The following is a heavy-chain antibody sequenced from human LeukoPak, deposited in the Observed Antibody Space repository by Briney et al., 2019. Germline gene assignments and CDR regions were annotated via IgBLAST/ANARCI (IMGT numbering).Heavy chain of an antibody. CDR3: ARDLVNFGNDWPTGAEIDY. D-gene: IGHD3/OR15-3a*01. V-gene: IGHV1-2*02. CDR1: GYTFTVYY. Sequence: ASVKVSCKASGYTFTVYYMHWVRQAPGQGREWMGLINPNSGGTNYAQKFQGRVTMTRAMSIRTAYMELSTMSSDDPDVYYRARDLVNFGNDWPTGAEIDYWGQGTLVTVSS. J-gene: IGHJ4*02. CDR2: INPNSGGT.